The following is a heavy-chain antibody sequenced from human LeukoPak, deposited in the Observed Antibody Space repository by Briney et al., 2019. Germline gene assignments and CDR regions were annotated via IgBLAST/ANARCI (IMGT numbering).Heavy chain of an antibody. Sequence: GGSLRLSCAASGFTFSSYSMNWVRQAPGKGLEWVSSISSSSSYIYYADSVKGRFTISRDNAKNSLYLQMNSLRAEDTAVYYCARDGGSSWYGELDAFDIWGQGTMVTVSS. D-gene: IGHD6-13*01. CDR2: ISSSSSYI. CDR1: GFTFSSYS. CDR3: ARDGGSSWYGELDAFDI. V-gene: IGHV3-21*01. J-gene: IGHJ3*02.